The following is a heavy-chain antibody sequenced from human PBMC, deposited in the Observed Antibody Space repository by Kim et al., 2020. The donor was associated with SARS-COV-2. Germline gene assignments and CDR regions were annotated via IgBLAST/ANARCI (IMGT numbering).Heavy chain of an antibody. V-gene: IGHV3-48*02. D-gene: IGHD3-10*01. CDR1: GLPLSSYS. CDR2: ISSSGFNI. Sequence: GGSLRLSCAASGLPLSSYSMNWVRQAPGEGLEWVSYISSSGFNIDYADSVKGRFTISRDNAKNSLSLQMNSLRDEDTAVYYCATILSGSGTYGAFGIWGQGTMVTVSS. J-gene: IGHJ3*02. CDR3: ATILSGSGTYGAFGI.